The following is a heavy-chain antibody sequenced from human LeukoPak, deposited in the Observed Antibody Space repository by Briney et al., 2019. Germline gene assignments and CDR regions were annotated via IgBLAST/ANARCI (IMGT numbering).Heavy chain of an antibody. V-gene: IGHV4-61*02. J-gene: IGHJ6*03. D-gene: IGHD3-10*01. CDR1: GGSISSGSYF. CDR2: LYTRGRT. Sequence: PSETLSLTCTVSGGSISSGSYFWSWLRQPAGEGLEWFGRLYTRGRTHYNPSLKSRVTISVDTSKNQFSLKLSSVTAADTAVYYCARAKLWFGDSCYMDVWGKGTTVTISS. CDR3: ARAKLWFGDSCYMDV.